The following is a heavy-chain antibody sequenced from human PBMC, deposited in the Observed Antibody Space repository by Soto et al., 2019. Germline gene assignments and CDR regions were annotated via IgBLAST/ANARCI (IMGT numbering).Heavy chain of an antibody. J-gene: IGHJ4*02. V-gene: IGHV3-9*01. CDR1: VFTFDDYA. D-gene: IGHD3-3*01. CDR2: ISWNSGSI. Sequence: ALRLSCAASVFTFDDYAMHWVRQAPGKGLEWVSGISWNSGSIGYADSVKGRFPISRDNAKNSLYLQMNSLRAEDTALYYCAKVGCYDFWSPFDYWGQGTLVTVSS. CDR3: AKVGCYDFWSPFDY.